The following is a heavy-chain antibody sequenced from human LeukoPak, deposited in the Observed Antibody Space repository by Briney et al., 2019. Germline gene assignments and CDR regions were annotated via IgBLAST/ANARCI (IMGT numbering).Heavy chain of an antibody. Sequence: GGSLRLSCAASGFTFSSYSMNWVRQAPGKGLEWVSSISSSSYIYYADSVKGRFTISRDNAKNSLYLQMNSLRAEDTAVYYCARVGYCSSTSCYMTSEFDPWGQGTLVTVSS. J-gene: IGHJ5*02. CDR2: ISSSSYI. CDR1: GFTFSSYS. CDR3: ARVGYCSSTSCYMTSEFDP. D-gene: IGHD2-2*02. V-gene: IGHV3-21*01.